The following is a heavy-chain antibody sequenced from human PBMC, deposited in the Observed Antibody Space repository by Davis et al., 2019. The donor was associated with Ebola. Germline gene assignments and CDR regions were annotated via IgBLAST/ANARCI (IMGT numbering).Heavy chain of an antibody. J-gene: IGHJ6*02. V-gene: IGHV3-74*01. CDR1: GSTFSSYW. Sequence: GESLKTSCAASGSTFSSYWMHWVRQAPGKGLVWVSRIHSDGTNTIYTDSVKGRFTISRDNAKNTLYLQMNSLRAEDTAVYYCARDKYYTIDVWGQGTTVTVSS. CDR3: ARDKYYTIDV. D-gene: IGHD3-10*01. CDR2: IHSDGTNT.